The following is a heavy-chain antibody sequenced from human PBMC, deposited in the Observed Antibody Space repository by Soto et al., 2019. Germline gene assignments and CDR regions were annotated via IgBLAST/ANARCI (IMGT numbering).Heavy chain of an antibody. J-gene: IGHJ6*02. CDR1: EYSFTSYW. Sequence: GESLKICCKVSEYSFTSYWIGGVRQMPGKGLEWMGIIYPGDSDTRYSPSFQGQVTISADKSTSTAYLQWSSLKASDTAMYYCARLRGATISGMDVWGQGTTVTVSS. D-gene: IGHD1-26*01. CDR3: ARLRGATISGMDV. V-gene: IGHV5-51*01. CDR2: IYPGDSDT.